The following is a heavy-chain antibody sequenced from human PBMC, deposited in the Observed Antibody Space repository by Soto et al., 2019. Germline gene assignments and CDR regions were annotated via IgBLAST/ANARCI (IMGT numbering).Heavy chain of an antibody. D-gene: IGHD5-12*01. V-gene: IGHV3-48*02. Sequence: GGSLRLSCAASGFTFSSYSMNWVRQAPGKGLEWVSYISSSSSTIYYADSVKGRFTISRDNAKNSLYLQMNSLRDEDTAVYYCARDLGRDIVATIPYYYGVDVWGQGTTVTVS. J-gene: IGHJ6*02. CDR3: ARDLGRDIVATIPYYYGVDV. CDR1: GFTFSSYS. CDR2: ISSSSSTI.